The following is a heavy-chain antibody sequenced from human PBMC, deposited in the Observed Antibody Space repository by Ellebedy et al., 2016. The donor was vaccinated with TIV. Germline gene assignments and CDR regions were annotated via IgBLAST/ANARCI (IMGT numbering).Heavy chain of an antibody. CDR3: AKDRIFGDGYWVFDF. CDR2: IVGSGATK. V-gene: IGHV3-23*01. J-gene: IGHJ4*02. D-gene: IGHD5-18*01. Sequence: PGGSLRLSCVASGFSFSSYALSWFRQAPGKGFEWVSGIVGSGATKYADSVKGRFSISRDNSKSTVDLQMNSLRADDTAIYYCAKDRIFGDGYWVFDFWGQGTVVTVST. CDR1: GFSFSSYA.